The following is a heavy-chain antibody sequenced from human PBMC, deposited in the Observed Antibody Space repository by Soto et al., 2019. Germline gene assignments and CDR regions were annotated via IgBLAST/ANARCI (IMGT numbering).Heavy chain of an antibody. CDR3: SRMTGILTGYSPRIIYYSALDV. J-gene: IGHJ6*02. Sequence: SGPTLVNPTHTLTLTCNFSGFSLSTSGMCVSWIRQPPGKALEWLALIDWDDAKYYSTSLKTRLTISKDTSKNQVVLTMTNLDYEDTATYYCSRMTGILTGYSPRIIYYSALDVWGQGT. D-gene: IGHD3-9*01. CDR2: IDWDDAK. CDR1: GFSLSTSGMC. V-gene: IGHV2-70*01.